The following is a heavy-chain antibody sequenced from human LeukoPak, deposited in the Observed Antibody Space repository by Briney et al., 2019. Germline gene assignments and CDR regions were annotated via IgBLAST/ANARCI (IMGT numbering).Heavy chain of an antibody. CDR1: GFAFNNAW. D-gene: IGHD6-25*01. Sequence: PGGSLRLSCAASGFAFNNAWMNWVRQAPGKGLEWVGRIKTITDGGTTDYAAPVKGRFAISRDDIKNTLYLHMNSLKTEDTAVYYCTTHPRGYVVYWGQGTLVTVSS. J-gene: IGHJ4*02. V-gene: IGHV3-15*07. CDR2: IKTITDGGTT. CDR3: TTHPRGYVVY.